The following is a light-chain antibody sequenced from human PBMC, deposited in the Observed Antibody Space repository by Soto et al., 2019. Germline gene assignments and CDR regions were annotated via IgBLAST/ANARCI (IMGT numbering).Light chain of an antibody. Sequence: EIVMTHSQATLSVSPCERATLSCRASQSVSSNLAWYQQKPGQAPRLLIYGASTRATGIPARFSGSGSGTEFTLTISCLQSEDFATYYCQQRSNLWTFGQGTKVDIK. CDR2: GAS. J-gene: IGKJ1*01. CDR1: QSVSSN. V-gene: IGKV3-15*01. CDR3: QQRSNLWT.